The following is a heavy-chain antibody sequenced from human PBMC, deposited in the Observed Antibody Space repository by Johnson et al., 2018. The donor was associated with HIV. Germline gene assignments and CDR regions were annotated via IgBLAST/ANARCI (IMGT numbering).Heavy chain of an antibody. D-gene: IGHD3-22*01. CDR2: ISYDGSNK. CDR3: AKDQHYYDSRNGGAFDI. CDR1: GFTFSSYA. J-gene: IGHJ3*02. Sequence: QVQLVESGGGVVQPGRSLRLSCAASGFTFSSYAMHCVRQAPGKGLEWVAVISYDGSNKNYVDSVKGRFTISRDNSKNTLYLQMNSLRAEDTAVYYCAKDQHYYDSRNGGAFDIWGQWEMVTVSS. V-gene: IGHV3-30*04.